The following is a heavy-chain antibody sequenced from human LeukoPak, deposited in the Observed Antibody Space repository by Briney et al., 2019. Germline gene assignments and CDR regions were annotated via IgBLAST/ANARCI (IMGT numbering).Heavy chain of an antibody. D-gene: IGHD3-22*01. Sequence: TSGSTNYNXSLKSRVTMSVDTSKNQFSLKLSSVTAADTAVVYCARDRGSYSSEIMGXXXFDYWGQGXXVTVXX. CDR3: ARDRGSYSSEIMGXXXFDY. J-gene: IGHJ4*02. V-gene: IGHV4-4*07. CDR2: TSGST.